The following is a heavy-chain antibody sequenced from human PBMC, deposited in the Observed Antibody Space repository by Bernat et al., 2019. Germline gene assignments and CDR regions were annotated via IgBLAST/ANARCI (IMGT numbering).Heavy chain of an antibody. CDR1: GFTFSSYA. D-gene: IGHD3-10*01. Sequence: EVQLVESGGGLVQPGGSLRLSCAASGFTFSSYAMSWVRQAPGKGLEWVSVISGSGGSTYYADSVKGRFTISRDNSKNTLYLQMNSLRAEDTAVYYCATDIYGSGSYLGYWGQGTLVTVSS. CDR3: ATDIYGSGSYLGY. CDR2: ISGSGGST. J-gene: IGHJ4*02. V-gene: IGHV3-23*04.